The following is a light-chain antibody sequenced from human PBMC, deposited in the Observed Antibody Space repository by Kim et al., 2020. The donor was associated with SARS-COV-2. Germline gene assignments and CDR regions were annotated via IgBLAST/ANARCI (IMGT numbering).Light chain of an antibody. CDR1: QRISNT. Sequence: CPGERVALPWRDSQRISNTLAWYQQTPGQAPRLLISGASPRATNIPSRFSGSGSGREFTLTITTLQSEDVAIYYCQQYSDWRPITFGQGTRLEIK. CDR3: QQYSDWRPIT. CDR2: GAS. V-gene: IGKV3-15*01. J-gene: IGKJ5*01.